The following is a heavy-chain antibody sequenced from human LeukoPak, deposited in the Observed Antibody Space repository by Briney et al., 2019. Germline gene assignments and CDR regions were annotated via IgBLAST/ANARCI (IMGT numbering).Heavy chain of an antibody. CDR2: FDPEDGET. Sequence: GASVKVSCKVSGCTLTELSMHWVRQAPGKGLEWMGGFDPEDGETIYAQKLQGRVTMTEDTSTDTAYMELSSLRSEDTAVYYCATDSTDGGYVDYYYYGMDVWGQGTTVTVSS. CDR1: GCTLTELS. D-gene: IGHD5-12*01. CDR3: ATDSTDGGYVDYYYYGMDV. V-gene: IGHV1-24*01. J-gene: IGHJ6*02.